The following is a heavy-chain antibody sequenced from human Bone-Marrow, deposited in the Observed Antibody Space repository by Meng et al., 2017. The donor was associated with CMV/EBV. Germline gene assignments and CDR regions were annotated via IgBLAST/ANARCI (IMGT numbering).Heavy chain of an antibody. Sequence: ETLSLTCTVSGGSISSYYWSWVRQAPGKGLEWVSAISGSGGSTYYADSVKGRFTISRDNSKNTLYLQMNSLRAEDTAVYYCAKEGSSSWPYYYYGMDVWGQGTTVTVSS. D-gene: IGHD6-13*01. CDR3: AKEGSSSWPYYYYGMDV. V-gene: IGHV3-23*01. CDR2: ISGSGGST. CDR1: GGSISSYY. J-gene: IGHJ6*02.